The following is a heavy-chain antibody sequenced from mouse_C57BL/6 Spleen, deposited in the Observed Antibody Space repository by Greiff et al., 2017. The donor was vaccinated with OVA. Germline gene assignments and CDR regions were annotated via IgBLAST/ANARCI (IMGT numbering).Heavy chain of an antibody. CDR1: GYTFTSYW. CDR2: IHLKSGST. Sequence: QVQLQQPGAELVKPGASVTLSCKASGYTFTSYWLHWLMQRLGQGLEWFGLIHLKSGSTNYNEKFKRKATLTVDKSSSKAYMQLSSLTSEDSAVYYGATFSSNPAWFAYWGQGTLVTVSA. J-gene: IGHJ3*01. D-gene: IGHD2-5*01. CDR3: ATFSSNPAWFAY. V-gene: IGHV1-64*01.